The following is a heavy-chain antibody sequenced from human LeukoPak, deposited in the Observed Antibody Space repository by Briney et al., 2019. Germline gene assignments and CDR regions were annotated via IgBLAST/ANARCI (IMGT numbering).Heavy chain of an antibody. CDR1: GDSISSGGNY. CDR3: ARWGNSGYASGYFDY. V-gene: IGHV4-31*03. D-gene: IGHD5-12*01. CDR2: IYYSGNT. J-gene: IGHJ4*02. Sequence: SETLSLTCTVSGDSISSGGNYWSWLCQHPGKGLEWIGYIYYSGNTYYNPSLKSRLTISVDTSKNQFSLKLSSVTAADTAVYYCARWGNSGYASGYFDYWGQGTLVTVSS.